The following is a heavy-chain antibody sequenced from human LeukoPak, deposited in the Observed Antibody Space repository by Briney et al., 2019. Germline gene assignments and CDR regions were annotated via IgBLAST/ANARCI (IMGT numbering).Heavy chain of an antibody. CDR2: IYSGGTT. V-gene: IGHV3-53*01. J-gene: IGHJ6*02. D-gene: IGHD3-10*01. Sequence: GGSLRLSCAASGLTVSDNYMSWVRQAPGKGLEWVSVIYSGGTTYYADSVKDRFTISRDNSKNTLHLQMSGLRAEDTAVYYCARNSFRVNTHYFYGMDVWGQGTTVTVSS. CDR3: ARNSFRVNTHYFYGMDV. CDR1: GLTVSDNY.